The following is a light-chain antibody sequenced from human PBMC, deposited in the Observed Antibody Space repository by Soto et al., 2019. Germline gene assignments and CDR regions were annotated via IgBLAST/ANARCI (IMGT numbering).Light chain of an antibody. V-gene: IGKV1-39*01. J-gene: IGKJ2*01. CDR1: QSISSY. Sequence: DIQMTQSPSSLSASVGDRVTITCRASQSISSYLNRYQQKPGKAPNLLIYAASSLQSGVTSRFSGSGSGTDFTLTIISLQPEDFATYYGQQSYTSPHTFGQGTKLEIK. CDR2: AAS. CDR3: QQSYTSPHT.